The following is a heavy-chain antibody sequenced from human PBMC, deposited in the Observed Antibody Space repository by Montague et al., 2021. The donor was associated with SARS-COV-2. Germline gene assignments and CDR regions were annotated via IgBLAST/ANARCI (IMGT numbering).Heavy chain of an antibody. CDR3: ARSYGDYRDSYFDY. V-gene: IGHV2-70*01. CDR1: GFSLNTSGMC. CDR2: IDWDEDQ. D-gene: IGHD4-17*01. Sequence: PALVKPTQTLTLTCTFSGFSLNTSGMCVSWIRQPPGKALEWLALIDWDEDQYYSTSLKTRLTISKDTSENQVVLTTTNMNPIDTATYYCARSYGDYRDSYFDYWGQGTLVTVSS. J-gene: IGHJ4*02.